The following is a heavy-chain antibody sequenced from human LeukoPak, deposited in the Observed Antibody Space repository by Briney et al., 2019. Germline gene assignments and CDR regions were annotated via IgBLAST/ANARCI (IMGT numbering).Heavy chain of an antibody. CDR2: IHHNGTR. CDR1: GGSINSGNW. V-gene: IGHV4/OR15-8*01. CDR3: AAAPILRGEGGEHYKYGMDV. D-gene: IGHD2-2*02. Sequence: SETLSLTCAVYGGSINSGNWWTWVRQSPGKGLEWIGEIHHNGTRNYNPSLKSRVTISSDTFKNHFSLIVTSLTAADTAVYYCAAAPILRGEGGEHYKYGMDVWGQGTTVTVSS. J-gene: IGHJ6*02.